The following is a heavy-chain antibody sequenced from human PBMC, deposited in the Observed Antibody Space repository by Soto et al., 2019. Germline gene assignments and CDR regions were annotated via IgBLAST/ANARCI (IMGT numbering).Heavy chain of an antibody. Sequence: ASVKVSCKASGGTFSSYTISWVRQAPGQGLEWMGRIIPILGIANYAQKFQGRVTITADKSTSTAYMELSSLRSEDTAVYYCARERRVVVAATTQYYFDYWGQGTLATVSS. J-gene: IGHJ4*02. CDR1: GGTFSSYT. CDR2: IIPILGIA. V-gene: IGHV1-69*04. CDR3: ARERRVVVAATTQYYFDY. D-gene: IGHD2-15*01.